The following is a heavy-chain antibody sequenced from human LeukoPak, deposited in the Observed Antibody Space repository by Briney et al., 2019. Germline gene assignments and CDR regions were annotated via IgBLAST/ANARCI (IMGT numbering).Heavy chain of an antibody. V-gene: IGHV3-21*01. D-gene: IGHD2-2*01. CDR1: TFTFSSYT. Sequence: GGSLRLSCAASTFTFSSYTMDWVRQAPGKGLEWVSSISSSSVYIFYADSVKGRFTISRDNAKNSLYLQMNSLRAEDTAVHYCARVSTRYCSSTSCYDPWFDPWGQGTLVTVSS. CDR3: ARVSTRYCSSTSCYDPWFDP. J-gene: IGHJ5*02. CDR2: ISSSSVYI.